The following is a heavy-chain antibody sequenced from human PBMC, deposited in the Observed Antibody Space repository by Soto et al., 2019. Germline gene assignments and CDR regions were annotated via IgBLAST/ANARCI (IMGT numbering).Heavy chain of an antibody. V-gene: IGHV3-23*01. CDR2: ISVSGGGT. Sequence: EVQLLESGGGLVQPGGSLRLSCAASAFTFNTYAMGWVRQAPGQGLEWVSAISVSGGGTYYADSVKGRFTISRDTSKNTLYLQMNSLRADDTAVYCCAKSGGASPYYFDYWGRGTLVTVSS. D-gene: IGHD1-26*01. J-gene: IGHJ4*02. CDR3: AKSGGASPYYFDY. CDR1: AFTFNTYA.